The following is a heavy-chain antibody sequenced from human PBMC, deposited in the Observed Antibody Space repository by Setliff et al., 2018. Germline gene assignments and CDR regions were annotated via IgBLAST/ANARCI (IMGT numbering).Heavy chain of an antibody. CDR1: GYTFNHYG. CDR2: ISAHSGNT. V-gene: IGHV1-18*01. CDR3: ERLVRYCTRVTCQRSSDGDF. Sequence: ASVKVSCKASGYTFNHYGITWVRLAPGQGLEWMGWISAHSGNTFYAPQFQGRLVMTTDTSTNTAYMELRNLTSDDTAMYFCERLVRYCTRVTCQRSSDGDFWGQGTPITVSS. D-gene: IGHD2-8*01. J-gene: IGHJ4*02.